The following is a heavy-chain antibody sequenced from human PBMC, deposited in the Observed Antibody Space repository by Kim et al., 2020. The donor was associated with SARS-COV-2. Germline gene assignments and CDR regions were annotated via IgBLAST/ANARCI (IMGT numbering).Heavy chain of an antibody. Sequence: GGSLRLSCAASGFTFSDYYMSWIRQAPGKGLEWVSYISSSGSTIYYADSVKGRFTISRDNAKNSLYLQMNSLRAEDTAVYYCARDSGRYNWNDWFDPWGQGTLVTVSS. J-gene: IGHJ5*02. CDR3: ARDSGRYNWNDWFDP. CDR2: ISSSGSTI. CDR1: GFTFSDYY. V-gene: IGHV3-11*01. D-gene: IGHD1-1*01.